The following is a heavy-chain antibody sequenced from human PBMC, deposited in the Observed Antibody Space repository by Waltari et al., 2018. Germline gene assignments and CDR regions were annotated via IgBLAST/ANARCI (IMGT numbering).Heavy chain of an antibody. Sequence: EVQLVESGGGLVQPGGSLRLSCAASGFTFSRYWMSWVRQAPGKGLEWVANIKQDGSEKYYVDSVKGRFTISRDNAKNSLYLQMNSLRAEDTAVYYCARVNWGFDYWGQGTLVTVSS. V-gene: IGHV3-7*01. CDR2: IKQDGSEK. D-gene: IGHD7-27*01. J-gene: IGHJ4*02. CDR1: GFTFSRYW. CDR3: ARVNWGFDY.